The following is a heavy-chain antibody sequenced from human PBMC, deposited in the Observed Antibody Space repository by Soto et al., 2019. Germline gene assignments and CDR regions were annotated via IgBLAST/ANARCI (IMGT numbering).Heavy chain of an antibody. J-gene: IGHJ3*02. CDR3: ARRGYCSGGSCHSAAFDI. CDR2: IYPGDSDA. D-gene: IGHD2-15*01. Sequence: GESLKISCRGSGYSFTSYWIGWVRQMPGKGLEWMGIIYPGDSDARYSLSFQGQVTISADKSITTAYLQWSSLKASDTAMYYCARRGYCSGGSCHSAAFDIWGQGTMVTVSS. CDR1: GYSFTSYW. V-gene: IGHV5-51*01.